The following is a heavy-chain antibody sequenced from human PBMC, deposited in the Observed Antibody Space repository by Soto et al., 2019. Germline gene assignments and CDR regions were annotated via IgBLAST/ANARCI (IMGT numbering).Heavy chain of an antibody. V-gene: IGHV1-2*02. J-gene: IGHJ4*02. D-gene: IGHD1-26*01. Sequence: QVQLVQSGAEVKKPGASVKVSCKASGYTFTDYYLHRVRQAPGQGLEWMGWITPNSGGINYAQKFQGRVTMTRDTSISTVYMHLSRLKSDDTAVYYWARVGLLVGAWYFFDYWGQGTLVTVSS. CDR3: ARVGLLVGAWYFFDY. CDR2: ITPNSGGI. CDR1: GYTFTDYY.